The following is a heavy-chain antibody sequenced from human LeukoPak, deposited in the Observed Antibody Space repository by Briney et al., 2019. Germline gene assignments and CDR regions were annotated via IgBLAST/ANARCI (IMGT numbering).Heavy chain of an antibody. D-gene: IGHD3-22*01. CDR2: ITSDGGST. J-gene: IGHJ4*02. Sequence: GGSLRLSCAASGFTFSSSAMHWVRQAPGKGLEYVSAITSDGGSTYYANSVKGRFTISRDNSKNTLYLQMGSLRAEDMAVYYCAPWGGYYDSSGYYYWGQGTLVTVSS. V-gene: IGHV3-64*01. CDR3: APWGGYYDSSGYYY. CDR1: GFTFSSSA.